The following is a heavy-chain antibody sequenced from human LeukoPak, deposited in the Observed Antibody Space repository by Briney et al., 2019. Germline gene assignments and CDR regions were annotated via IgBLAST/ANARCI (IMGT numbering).Heavy chain of an antibody. D-gene: IGHD3-10*01. Sequence: GGSLTLSCEGSGFSVSTNYMNWVRQAPGKGLEWVSILYSGGSTYYADSVKGRFTVSRDSSKNTLYLHMNSLRAEDTALYYCARVGDHYHWYLDVWGRGTLVTASS. CDR1: GFSVSTNY. CDR3: ARVGDHYHWYLDV. J-gene: IGHJ2*01. V-gene: IGHV3-53*01. CDR2: LYSGGST.